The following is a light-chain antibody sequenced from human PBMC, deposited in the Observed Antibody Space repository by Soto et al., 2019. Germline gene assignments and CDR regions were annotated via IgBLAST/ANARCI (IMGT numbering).Light chain of an antibody. V-gene: IGLV1-40*01. J-gene: IGLJ1*01. CDR1: SSNIGAGYD. Sequence: QPVLTQPPSVSGAPGQRVTISCTGSSSNIGAGYDVHWYQQVPGTAPKLLIYGNSNRPSGVPDRFSGSKSGTSASLAITGLQAEDEADYYCQSYDSSLSTYVFGTGTKVTVL. CDR2: GNS. CDR3: QSYDSSLSTYV.